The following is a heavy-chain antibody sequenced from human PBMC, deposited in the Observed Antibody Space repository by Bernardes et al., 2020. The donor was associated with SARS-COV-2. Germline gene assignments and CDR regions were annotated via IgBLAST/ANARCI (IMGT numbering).Heavy chain of an antibody. CDR1: GYTFTGYY. Sequence: ASVKVSCKASGYTFTGYYMHWVRQAPGQGLEWMGWINPNSGGTNYAQKFQGRVTMTRDTSISTAYMDLSRLRSDDTAVYYCARTRTTISTTGIPVDYWGQGNLVTVSS. D-gene: IGHD2-21*02. CDR3: ARTRTTISTTGIPVDY. V-gene: IGHV1-2*02. CDR2: INPNSGGT. J-gene: IGHJ4*02.